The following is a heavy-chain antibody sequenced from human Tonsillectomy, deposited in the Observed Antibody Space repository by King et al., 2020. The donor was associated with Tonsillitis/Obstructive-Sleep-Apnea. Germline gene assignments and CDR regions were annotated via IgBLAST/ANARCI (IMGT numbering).Heavy chain of an antibody. CDR3: AHGAVAGHGVDAFDI. CDR2: IYWDDDK. Sequence: TLKESGPTLVKPTQTLTLTCTFSGFSLSISGVGVGWIRQPPGKALEWLALIYWDDDKRYSPSLESRLTITKDTSKNQVVLTMTNMDPVDTATYYCAHGAVAGHGVDAFDIWGQGTMVTVSS. J-gene: IGHJ3*02. D-gene: IGHD6-19*01. CDR1: GFSLSISGVG. V-gene: IGHV2-5*02.